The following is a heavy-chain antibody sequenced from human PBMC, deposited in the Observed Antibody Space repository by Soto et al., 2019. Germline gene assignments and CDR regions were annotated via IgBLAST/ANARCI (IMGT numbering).Heavy chain of an antibody. J-gene: IGHJ4*02. CDR1: GGTYNTFA. Sequence: SVKVSCNASGGTYNTFAISWVRQAPGQGLEWMGGIIPVLGPAFYAQKFQGRVTITADKSTTTAYLELTSLRSEDTAVYYCVRAAKRYFDYWGQGTLVTVSS. V-gene: IGHV1-69*06. CDR2: IIPVLGPA. CDR3: VRAAKRYFDY.